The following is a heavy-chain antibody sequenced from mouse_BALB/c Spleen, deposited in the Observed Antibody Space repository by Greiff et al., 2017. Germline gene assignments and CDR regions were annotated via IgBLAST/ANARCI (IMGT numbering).Heavy chain of an antibody. Sequence: DVHLVESGGGLVKLGGSLKLSCAASGFTFSSYYMSWVRQTPEKRLELVAAINSNGGSTYYPDTVKGRFTISRDNAKNTLYLQMSSLKSEDTALYYCARHLYYRYDRGYAMDYWGQGTSVTVSS. CDR2: INSNGGST. J-gene: IGHJ4*01. V-gene: IGHV5-6-2*01. CDR1: GFTFSSYY. D-gene: IGHD2-14*01. CDR3: ARHLYYRYDRGYAMDY.